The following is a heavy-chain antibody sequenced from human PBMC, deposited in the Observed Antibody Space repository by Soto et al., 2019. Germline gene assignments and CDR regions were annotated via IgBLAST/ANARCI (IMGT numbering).Heavy chain of an antibody. J-gene: IGHJ6*02. CDR3: ARVVREWLATPHYYYYGMDV. Sequence: QVQLVQSGAEVKKPGSSVKVSCKASGGTFSSYAISWVRQAPAQGLEWMGGIIPIFGTANYAQKFQGRVTITADESTSTAYMELSSLRSEDTAVYYCARVVREWLATPHYYYYGMDVWGQGTTVTVSS. CDR1: GGTFSSYA. CDR2: IIPIFGTA. V-gene: IGHV1-69*01. D-gene: IGHD6-19*01.